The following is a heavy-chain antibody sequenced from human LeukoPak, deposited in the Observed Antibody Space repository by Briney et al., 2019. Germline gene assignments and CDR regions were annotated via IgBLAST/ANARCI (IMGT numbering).Heavy chain of an antibody. CDR2: IIPIFGTA. CDR1: GGTFSSYA. V-gene: IGHV1-69*06. CDR3: AIAVAGFDAFDI. D-gene: IGHD6-19*01. Sequence: ASVKVSCKAFGGTFSSYAISWVRQAPGQGLEWIGGIIPIFGTANYAQKFRGRVTITADKSTSTAYMELSSLRSEDTAVYYCAIAVAGFDAFDIWGQGTMVTVSS. J-gene: IGHJ3*02.